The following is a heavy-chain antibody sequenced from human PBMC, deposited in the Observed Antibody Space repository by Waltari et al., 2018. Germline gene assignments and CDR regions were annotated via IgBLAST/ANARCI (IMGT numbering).Heavy chain of an antibody. J-gene: IGHJ6*02. D-gene: IGHD2-2*01. Sequence: QVQLVQSGAEVKKPGSSVKVSCKASGGTFSSYAISWVRQAPGQGLGWMGGIIPIFGTANYAQKFQGRVTITADESTSTAYMELSSLRSEDTAVYYCARESYCSSTSCYFYYYYGIDVWGQGTTVTVSS. CDR3: ARESYCSSTSCYFYYYYGIDV. V-gene: IGHV1-69*01. CDR1: GGTFSSYA. CDR2: IIPIFGTA.